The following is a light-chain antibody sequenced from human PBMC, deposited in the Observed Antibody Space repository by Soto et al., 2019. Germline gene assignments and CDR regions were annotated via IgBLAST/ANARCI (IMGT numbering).Light chain of an antibody. J-gene: IGKJ5*01. CDR2: DVF. Sequence: EVVMTQAPATLSVSPGERATLSCRASQTVSRNLAWYQQRPGQAPRLLIYDVFTRAAGIPARFSGSGSETEFTLTIRSLQSEDFAVYYCQQYNKWPSFGQGTRLEIK. CDR3: QQYNKWPS. CDR1: QTVSRN. V-gene: IGKV3-15*01.